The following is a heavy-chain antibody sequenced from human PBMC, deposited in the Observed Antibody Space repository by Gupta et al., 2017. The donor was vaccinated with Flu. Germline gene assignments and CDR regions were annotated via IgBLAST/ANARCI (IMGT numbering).Heavy chain of an antibody. V-gene: IGHV1-8*01. Sequence: VRQATGQGLEWMGWMNPNSGNTGYAQKFQGRVTMTRNTSISTAYMELSSLRSEDTAVYYCARGSQASNWFDPWGQGTLVTVSS. J-gene: IGHJ5*02. CDR2: MNPNSGNT. CDR3: ARGSQASNWFDP.